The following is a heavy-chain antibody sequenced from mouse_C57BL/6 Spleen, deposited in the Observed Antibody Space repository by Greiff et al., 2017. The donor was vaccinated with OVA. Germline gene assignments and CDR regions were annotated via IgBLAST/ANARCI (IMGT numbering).Heavy chain of an antibody. CDR2: IDPSDSET. CDR1: GYTFTSYW. D-gene: IGHD1-1*01. V-gene: IGHV1-52*01. J-gene: IGHJ1*03. Sequence: QVQLQQPGAELVRPGSSVKLSCKASGYTFTSYWMHRVKQRPIQGLEWIGNIDPSDSETHYNQKFKDKATLTVEKYSSTAYMQLSSLTSEDSAVYYCARSGAFTTVVEGYFEVWGTGTTVTVSS. CDR3: ARSGAFTTVVEGYFEV.